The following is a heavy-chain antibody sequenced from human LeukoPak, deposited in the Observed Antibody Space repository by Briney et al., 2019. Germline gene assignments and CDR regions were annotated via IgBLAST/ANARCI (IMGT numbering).Heavy chain of an antibody. D-gene: IGHD6-19*01. CDR1: GGSISSSSYY. CDR3: ARYGQWLVRSFDY. V-gene: IGHV4-39*01. Sequence: SETLSLTCTVCGGSISSSSYYWGWIRQPPGKGLEWIGSIYYSGSTYYNPSLKSRVTISVDTSKNQFSLKLSSVTAADTAVYYCARYGQWLVRSFDYWGQGTLVTVSS. J-gene: IGHJ4*02. CDR2: IYYSGST.